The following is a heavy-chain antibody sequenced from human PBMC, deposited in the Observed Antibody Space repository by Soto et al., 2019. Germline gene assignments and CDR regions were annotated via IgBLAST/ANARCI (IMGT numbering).Heavy chain of an antibody. CDR3: ASSNWSGGSCYSSADY. CDR1: GGTFSSYT. Sequence: SVKVACKAAGGTFSSYTISWVRQAPGQGLEWMGRIIPILGIANYAQKFQGRVTITADKSTSTAYMELSSLRSEDTAVYYCASSNWSGGSCYSSADYWGQGTLVTVSS. J-gene: IGHJ4*02. V-gene: IGHV1-69*02. CDR2: IIPILGIA. D-gene: IGHD2-15*01.